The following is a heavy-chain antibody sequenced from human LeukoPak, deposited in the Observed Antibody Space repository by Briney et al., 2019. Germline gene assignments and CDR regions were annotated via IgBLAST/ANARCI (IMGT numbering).Heavy chain of an antibody. J-gene: IGHJ6*03. CDR2: INHSGST. D-gene: IGHD3-22*01. V-gene: IGHV4-34*01. CDR3: ARGAVTGITVIVGAYYMDV. CDR1: GGYFSGYY. Sequence: SETLSLTCAVYGGYFSGYYRSWIRQPPGKGLEWIGEINHSGSTNYNPSLKSRVTISVDTSKNQFSLKLSSVTAAGTDVYYCARGAVTGITVIVGAYYMDVWGKGTSVTVSS.